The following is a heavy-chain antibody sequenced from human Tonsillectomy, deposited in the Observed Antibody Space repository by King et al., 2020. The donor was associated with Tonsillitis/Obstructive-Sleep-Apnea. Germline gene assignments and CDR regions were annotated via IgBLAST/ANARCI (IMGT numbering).Heavy chain of an antibody. J-gene: IGHJ1*01. D-gene: IGHD4-17*01. V-gene: IGHV4-59*01. CDR2: IYYSGST. CDR3: ASSDYVSVYPQH. CDR1: GGSISSYF. Sequence: VQLQESGPGLVKPSETLSLTCSVSGGSISSYFWNWIRQPPGKGLEWIGYIYYSGSTNYNPSLKSRVTISVDTSKNKFSLNLSSVTAADTAVYYCASSDYVSVYPQHWGQGTLVTVSS.